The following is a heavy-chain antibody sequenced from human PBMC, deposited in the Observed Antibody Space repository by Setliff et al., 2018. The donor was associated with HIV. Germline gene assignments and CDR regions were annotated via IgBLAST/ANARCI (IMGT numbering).Heavy chain of an antibody. J-gene: IGHJ1*01. Sequence: SLRLSCAALGFTFSSYGMSWVRQAPGKGLEWVSTISGRDGRTYYADSVKGRFTISRDNSKNTLYLRMNSLRAEDTAVYYCAQAQTSVSGSYYQYLQHWGQGTLVTVSS. V-gene: IGHV3-23*01. D-gene: IGHD3-10*01. CDR3: AQAQTSVSGSYYQYLQH. CDR2: ISGRDGRT. CDR1: GFTFSSYG.